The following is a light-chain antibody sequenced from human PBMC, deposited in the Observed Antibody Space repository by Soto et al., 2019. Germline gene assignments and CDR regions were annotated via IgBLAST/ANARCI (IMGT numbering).Light chain of an antibody. CDR1: PAIGTW. V-gene: IGKV1-12*01. Sequence: DIQLTQSPSSVSASVGDRVTITCRARPAIGTWFAWYQQKPGKAPKLLIYVASNLQRGVPSRFSGAGSGTDFNLTSTSLQPEDLATYHCQQADSCPFTCGPGPKVDFK. CDR3: QQADSCPFT. J-gene: IGKJ3*01. CDR2: VAS.